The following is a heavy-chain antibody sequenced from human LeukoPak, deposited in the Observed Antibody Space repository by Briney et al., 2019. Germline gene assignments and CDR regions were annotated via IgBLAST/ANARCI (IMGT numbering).Heavy chain of an antibody. J-gene: IGHJ4*02. Sequence: GGSLRLSCAASGFTFDDYTMHWVRQAPGKGLEWVSRIKFDGSNTNYADSVEGRFTISISRDNAKNTVHLQMNTLRAEDTAVYYCARFGSTAFADYWGQGTLVTVSS. D-gene: IGHD3-16*01. V-gene: IGHV3-74*01. CDR1: GFTFDDYT. CDR3: ARFGSTAFADY. CDR2: IKFDGSNT.